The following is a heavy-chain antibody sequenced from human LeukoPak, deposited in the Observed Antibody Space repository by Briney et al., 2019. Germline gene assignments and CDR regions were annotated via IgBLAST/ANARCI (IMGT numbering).Heavy chain of an antibody. Sequence: SETLSLTCTVSGGSISSYYWSWIRQPPGKGLEWIGYIYYSGSTNYNPSLKSRVTISVDTSKNQFSLKLSSVTAADTAVYYCARVGVLSSSSIDYWGQGTLVTVSS. D-gene: IGHD6-6*01. V-gene: IGHV4-59*01. J-gene: IGHJ4*02. CDR3: ARVGVLSSSSIDY. CDR2: IYYSGST. CDR1: GGSISSYY.